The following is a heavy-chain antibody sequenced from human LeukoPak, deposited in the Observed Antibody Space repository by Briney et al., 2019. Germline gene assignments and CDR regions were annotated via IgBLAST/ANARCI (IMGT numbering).Heavy chain of an antibody. CDR3: ARDVGSGYSFGPNFDY. J-gene: IGHJ4*02. V-gene: IGHV3-48*02. CDR2: ISDSGGTI. Sequence: GGSLRLSCAASGFTFGSYTMTWVRQAPGKGLEWVSYISDSGGTIYYADSVKGRFTISRDNAKNSLYLQMNSLRDEDTAVYYCARDVGSGYSFGPNFDYWGQGILVTVSS. D-gene: IGHD5-18*01. CDR1: GFTFGSYT.